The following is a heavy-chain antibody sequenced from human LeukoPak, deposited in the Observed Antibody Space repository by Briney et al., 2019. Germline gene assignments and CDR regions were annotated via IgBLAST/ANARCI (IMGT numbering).Heavy chain of an antibody. V-gene: IGHV4-59*01. J-gene: IGHJ6*03. CDR1: GGSISNKY. CDR2: IYYSGNT. CDR3: ARDWGVGGRPGYMDV. Sequence: SETLSLTCSVSGGSISNKYWSWIRQPPGKGLEWIGYIYYSGNTNYNPSLKSRVTILVDTSKNQVSLKLSSVTAADTAVYFCARDWGVGGRPGYMDVWGKGTTVTVSS. D-gene: IGHD6-6*01.